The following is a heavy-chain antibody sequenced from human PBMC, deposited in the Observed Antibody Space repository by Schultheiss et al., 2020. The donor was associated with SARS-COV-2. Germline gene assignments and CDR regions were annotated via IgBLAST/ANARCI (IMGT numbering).Heavy chain of an antibody. J-gene: IGHJ5*02. D-gene: IGHD2-2*01. Sequence: SETLSLTCTVSGGSISSAHYWAWIRQPPGKGLEWIGHIYHTGSTYYNPSLKSRVTISVDTSKNQFSLKLSSVTAADTAVYYCAREDCSSPSSHNWFDPWGQGTLVTVSS. CDR1: GGSISSAHY. CDR3: AREDCSSPSSHNWFDP. CDR2: IYHTGST. V-gene: IGHV4-38-2*02.